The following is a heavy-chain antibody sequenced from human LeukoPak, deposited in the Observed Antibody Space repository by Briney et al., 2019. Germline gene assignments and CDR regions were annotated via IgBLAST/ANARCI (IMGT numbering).Heavy chain of an antibody. CDR1: GGSISSSGYY. V-gene: IGHV4-39*07. Sequence: SETLSLTCTVSGGSISSSGYYWGWIRQPPVKGLEWIGSIYYSGSTYYNPSLKSRVTISVDTSKNQFSLKLSSVTAADTAVYYCARDEWGYYGSGNPGTNYYYYMDVWGKGTTVTVSS. J-gene: IGHJ6*03. D-gene: IGHD3-10*01. CDR3: ARDEWGYYGSGNPGTNYYYYMDV. CDR2: IYYSGST.